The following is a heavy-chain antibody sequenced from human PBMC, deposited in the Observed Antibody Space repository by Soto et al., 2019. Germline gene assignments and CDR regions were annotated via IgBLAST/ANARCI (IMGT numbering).Heavy chain of an antibody. V-gene: IGHV5-51*01. CDR3: ARAANTVADRCVC. CDR1: GYTFTIYW. J-gene: IGHJ4*02. D-gene: IGHD4-17*01. Sequence: GESLKISCQVSGYTFTIYWIGWVRQMPGKGLEWMGIIYPSDSDTRYSPSFQGQVTISADQSINTAYLQWDSLKASDTAIYYCARAANTVADRCVCWGQGTPGTVSS. CDR2: IYPSDSDT.